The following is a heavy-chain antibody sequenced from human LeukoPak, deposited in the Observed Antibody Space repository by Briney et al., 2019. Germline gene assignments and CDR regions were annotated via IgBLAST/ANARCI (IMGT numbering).Heavy chain of an antibody. D-gene: IGHD6-19*01. J-gene: IGHJ3*02. CDR2: ISSSGSTI. Sequence: QPGGSLRLSCAASGFTFSSYEMNWVRQAPGKGLEWVSYISSSGSTIYYADSVKGRFTISRDNAKNSLYLQMNSLRAEDTAVYYCAREGPNSSGWFDAFDIWGQGTMVTVSS. CDR3: AREGPNSSGWFDAFDI. CDR1: GFTFSSYE. V-gene: IGHV3-48*03.